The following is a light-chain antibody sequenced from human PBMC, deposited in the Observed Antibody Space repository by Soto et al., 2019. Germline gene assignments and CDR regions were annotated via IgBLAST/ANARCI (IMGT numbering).Light chain of an antibody. CDR2: LGS. CDR1: QSLLHGNGYNY. Sequence: DIVMTQSPLSLPVTPGEPASISCRSSQSLLHGNGYNYLDWYLQKPGQSPQLLIYLGSNRGSGVPDRFSGSGSGTDFTLKISRVEAEDVGVYYCMQALQTPLTFGGGTKVEIK. V-gene: IGKV2-28*01. CDR3: MQALQTPLT. J-gene: IGKJ4*01.